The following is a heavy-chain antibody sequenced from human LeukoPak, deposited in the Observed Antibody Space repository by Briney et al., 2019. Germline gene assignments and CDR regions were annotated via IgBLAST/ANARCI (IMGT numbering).Heavy chain of an antibody. Sequence: GGSLRLSCVVFRFTFSSFAMTWVRQAPGRGLEWVSSIRGSGGGTDYADSVRGRFTISRDNSKNTLYLQMNSLRAEDTAIYYCSRDPNGDYVGAFDFQRWGQGTLVTVSS. J-gene: IGHJ1*01. CDR1: RFTFSSFA. CDR2: IRGSGGGT. D-gene: IGHD4-17*01. CDR3: SRDPNGDYVGAFDFQR. V-gene: IGHV3-23*01.